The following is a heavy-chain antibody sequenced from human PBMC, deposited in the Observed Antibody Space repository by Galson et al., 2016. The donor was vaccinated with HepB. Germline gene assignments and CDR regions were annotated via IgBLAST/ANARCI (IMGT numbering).Heavy chain of an antibody. CDR1: GYSFMYYW. J-gene: IGHJ3*02. Sequence: QSGAEVKKPGESLKISCKASGYSFMYYWIGWVRQMPGKGLEWMGIIYPADSDTRYSPSFQGQVTIPADKSISTAYLQWSSPKASDTAMYYCARCQGRGDAFEIWGQGTMVTVSS. D-gene: IGHD3-16*01. CDR2: IYPADSDT. V-gene: IGHV5-51*01. CDR3: ARCQGRGDAFEI.